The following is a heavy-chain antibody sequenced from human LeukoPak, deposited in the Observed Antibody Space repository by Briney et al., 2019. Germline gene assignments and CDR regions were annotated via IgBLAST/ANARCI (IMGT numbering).Heavy chain of an antibody. CDR1: DGSISSSSYY. J-gene: IGHJ4*02. CDR2: IYYSGST. V-gene: IGHV4-39*01. Sequence: PSETLSLTCTVSDGSISSSSYYWGWIRQPPGKGLEWIGSIYYSGSTYYNPSLKSRVTISVDTSKNQFSLKLSSVTAADTAVYYCARLHYGSGYYFDYWGQGTLVTVSS. D-gene: IGHD3-10*01. CDR3: ARLHYGSGYYFDY.